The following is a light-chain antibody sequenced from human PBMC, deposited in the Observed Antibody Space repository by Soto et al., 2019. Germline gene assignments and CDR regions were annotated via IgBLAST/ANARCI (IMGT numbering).Light chain of an antibody. CDR1: QSLLHTDGYYY. CDR2: LAS. CDR3: MQALQSPVT. J-gene: IGKJ5*01. Sequence: DIVMTQSPLSLPVTPGEPASISCRSSQSLLHTDGYYYLDWYLQKSGQSPQLLISLASNRASGVPDRFSGGGSGTDFTLKISRVEAEDVGVYYCMQALQSPVTFGQGTRLDIK. V-gene: IGKV2-28*01.